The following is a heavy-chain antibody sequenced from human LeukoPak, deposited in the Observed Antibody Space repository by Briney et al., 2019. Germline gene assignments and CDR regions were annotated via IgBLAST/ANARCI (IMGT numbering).Heavy chain of an antibody. CDR2: IGPTGSDR. CDR1: GLTFSTPG. D-gene: IGHD1-14*01. Sequence: PGGSLRLSCTTPGLTFSTPGFKWVRQAPGKGLEWVASIGPTGSDRYHADSIKGRFTISRDNANNFLYLQMNSLRAEDTAVYYCATETNGRHYDYWGQGTLLTVSS. J-gene: IGHJ4*02. V-gene: IGHV3-21*06. CDR3: ATETNGRHYDY.